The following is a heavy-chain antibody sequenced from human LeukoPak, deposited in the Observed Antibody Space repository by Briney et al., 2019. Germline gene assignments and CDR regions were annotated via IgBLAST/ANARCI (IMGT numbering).Heavy chain of an antibody. CDR2: IYYSGST. Sequence: SETLSLTCTVSGGSISSYYWSWIRQPPGKGLEWIGYIYYSGSTNYNPSLKSRVTISVDTSKNQFSLKLSSVTAADTAVYYCARRMAAAGNGALDIWGQGTMVTVSS. J-gene: IGHJ3*02. V-gene: IGHV4-59*08. D-gene: IGHD6-13*01. CDR3: ARRMAAAGNGALDI. CDR1: GGSISSYY.